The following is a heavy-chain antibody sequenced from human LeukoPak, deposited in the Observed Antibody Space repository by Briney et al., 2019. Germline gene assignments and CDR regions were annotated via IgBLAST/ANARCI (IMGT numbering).Heavy chain of an antibody. Sequence: SETLSLTCTVSGGSISSYYWSWIRQPPGKGLEWIGYIYYSGSTNYNPSLKSRVTISVDTSKNQFSLKLSSVTAADTAVYYCARDSDIVVVVAATVYYFDYWGQGTLVTVSS. CDR3: ARDSDIVVVVAATVYYFDY. V-gene: IGHV4-59*12. CDR1: GGSISSYY. J-gene: IGHJ4*02. CDR2: IYYSGST. D-gene: IGHD2-15*01.